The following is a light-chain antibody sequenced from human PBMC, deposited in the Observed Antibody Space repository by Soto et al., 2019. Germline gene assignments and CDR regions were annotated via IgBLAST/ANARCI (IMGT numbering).Light chain of an antibody. V-gene: IGLV3-16*01. J-gene: IGLJ3*02. CDR3: LSPDTSDTSWM. CDR1: VLAQKY. CDR2: KDN. Sequence: SYELTQPPSVSVSLGQMARITCSGEVLAQKYAHWYQQKAGQFPVLVIYKDNERPLGIPGRFSGSSSGTIVTLTINGVQAEDEADYYCLSPDTSDTSWMFGGGTKLTVL.